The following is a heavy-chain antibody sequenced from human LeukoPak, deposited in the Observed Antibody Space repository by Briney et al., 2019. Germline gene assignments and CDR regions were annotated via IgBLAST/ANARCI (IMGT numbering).Heavy chain of an antibody. V-gene: IGHV5-51*01. CDR2: IYPGDSDT. CDR1: GYSFTSYW. J-gene: IGHJ4*02. D-gene: IGHD1-26*01. CDR3: AKVSYSGSYHFDY. Sequence: GESLKISCRGSGYSFTSYWIAWVRQMPGKGLEWMGIIYPGDSDTRYSPSLQGQVTISADKSISTAYLQWSSLKASDTAIYYCAKVSYSGSYHFDYWGQGTLVTVSS.